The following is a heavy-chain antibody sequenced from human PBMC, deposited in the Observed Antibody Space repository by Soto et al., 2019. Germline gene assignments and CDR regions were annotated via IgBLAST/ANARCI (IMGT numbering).Heavy chain of an antibody. Sequence: SPALLVTWAISGNRVSSNSAAWNWIRQSPSRGLEWLGRTYYRSKWYNDYAVSVKSRITINPDTSKNQFSLQLNSVTPEDTAVYYCARDRVFLGGYDELDYWGQGTLVTVSS. CDR2: TYYRSKWYN. CDR1: GNRVSSNSAA. CDR3: ARDRVFLGGYDELDY. D-gene: IGHD5-12*01. V-gene: IGHV6-1*01. J-gene: IGHJ4*02.